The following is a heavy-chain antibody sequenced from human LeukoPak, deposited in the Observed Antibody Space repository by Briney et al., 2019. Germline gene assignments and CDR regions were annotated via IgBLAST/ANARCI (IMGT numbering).Heavy chain of an antibody. J-gene: IGHJ4*02. V-gene: IGHV4-34*01. CDR3: AREGGYYGSGYYFDY. CDR1: GGSFSGYY. CDR2: INHSGST. Sequence: SETLSLTCAVYGGSFSGYYWSWIRQPPGKGLEWLGEINHSGSTNYNPSLKSRVTISVDTSKNQFSLKLSSVTAADTAVYYCAREGGYYGSGYYFDYWGQGTLVTVSS. D-gene: IGHD3-10*01.